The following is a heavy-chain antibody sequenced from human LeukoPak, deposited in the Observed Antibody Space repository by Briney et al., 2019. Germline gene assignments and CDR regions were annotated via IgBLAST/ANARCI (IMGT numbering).Heavy chain of an antibody. V-gene: IGHV3-11*01. CDR1: GFTFSDYY. CDR2: ISSSGSTI. J-gene: IGHJ4*02. CDR3: AKGWMYGDLLNS. Sequence: GGSLRLSCAASGFTFSDYYMSWIRQAPGKGLEWVSYISSSGSTIYYADSVKGRFTISRDNSKNTLYLHMKSLRAEDTAVYYCAKGWMYGDLLNSWGQGTLVTVSS. D-gene: IGHD3-10*02.